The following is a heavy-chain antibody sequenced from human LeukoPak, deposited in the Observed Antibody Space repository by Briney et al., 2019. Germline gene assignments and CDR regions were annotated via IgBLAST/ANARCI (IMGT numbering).Heavy chain of an antibody. V-gene: IGHV4-59*13. CDR2: IYYSGST. CDR1: GGSISSYY. J-gene: IGHJ5*01. D-gene: IGHD2-21*02. CDR3: ARTLSDCGGDCFLFWFDS. Sequence: SETLSLTCTVSGGSISSYYWSWIRQPPGKGLEWIGYIYYSGSTNYNPSLKSRVTISVDTSKNQFSLNLNSVTAADTAVYYCARTLSDCGGDCFLFWFDSWGQGTLVTASS.